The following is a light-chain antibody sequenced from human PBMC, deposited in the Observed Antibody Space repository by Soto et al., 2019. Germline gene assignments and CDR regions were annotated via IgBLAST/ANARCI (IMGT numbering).Light chain of an antibody. CDR2: GAS. CDR3: HQYGSEPWT. V-gene: IGKV3-20*01. J-gene: IGKJ1*01. Sequence: IVLTQSPGTLSLSPGERVALSWRASQSVSSNYVAWYQQKPGKAPRILISGASNRDTGTPDRFRGSGSGTDFTLTITRLEPEDFEVYYCHQYGSEPWTFGQGTKVDIK. CDR1: QSVSSNY.